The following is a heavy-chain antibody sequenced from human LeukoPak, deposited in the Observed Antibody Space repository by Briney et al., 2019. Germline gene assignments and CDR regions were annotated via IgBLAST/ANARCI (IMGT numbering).Heavy chain of an antibody. Sequence: GGSLRLSCEVSGFTFSTYGMYWVRQAPGKGLESVAVTSYDGSKTYYADSVKGRSTISRDNPKNTVYLQLNSLTSDDTAVYYCARLPPSVFGVGTGDFDYWGQGTLVTVSS. J-gene: IGHJ4*02. CDR3: ARLPPSVFGVGTGDFDY. CDR1: GFTFSTYG. V-gene: IGHV3-30*03. CDR2: TSYDGSKT. D-gene: IGHD2-8*02.